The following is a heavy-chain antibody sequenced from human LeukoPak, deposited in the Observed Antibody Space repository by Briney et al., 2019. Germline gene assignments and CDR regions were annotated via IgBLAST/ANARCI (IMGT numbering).Heavy chain of an antibody. CDR1: GFTFNSYA. V-gene: IGHV3-15*01. J-gene: IGHJ6*02. CDR3: TTDEDWNYARKDV. CDR2: TLSEIDGGTT. D-gene: IGHD1-7*01. Sequence: GGSLRLSCAASGFTFNSYAMSWVRQVPGKGLEWVGQTLSEIDGGTTDYAAPVKGRFTISRDDSKSTLYLQMNSLKIEDTAVYYCTTDEDWNYARKDVWGQGATVIVSS.